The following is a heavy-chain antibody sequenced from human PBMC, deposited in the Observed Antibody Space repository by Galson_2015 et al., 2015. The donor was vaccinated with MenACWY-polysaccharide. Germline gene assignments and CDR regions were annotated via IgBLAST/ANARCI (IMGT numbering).Heavy chain of an antibody. CDR3: AKAVVATALLDY. Sequence: SLRLSCAASGFSFNGYAMSWVRRAPGSGLEWVSTISVGGDTTYYADSVKGRFTISRDNSKNTLYLQMNSLRAEETAIYYCAKAVVATALLDYWGQGTLVTVSS. D-gene: IGHD2-21*02. J-gene: IGHJ4*02. V-gene: IGHV3-23*01. CDR2: ISVGGDTT. CDR1: GFSFNGYA.